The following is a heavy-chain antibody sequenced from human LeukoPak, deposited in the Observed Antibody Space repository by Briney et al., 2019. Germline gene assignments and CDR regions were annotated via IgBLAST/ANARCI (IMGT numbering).Heavy chain of an antibody. CDR2: ISWNSGSI. CDR3: ATGSGWLTYFQH. D-gene: IGHD6-19*01. Sequence: GRSLRLSCAASGFTFDDYAMHWVRQAPGKGLEWVSGISWNSGSIGYADSVKGRFTISRDNAKNSLYLQMNSLRAEDTALYYCATGSGWLTYFQHWGQGTLVTVSS. CDR1: GFTFDDYA. J-gene: IGHJ1*01. V-gene: IGHV3-9*01.